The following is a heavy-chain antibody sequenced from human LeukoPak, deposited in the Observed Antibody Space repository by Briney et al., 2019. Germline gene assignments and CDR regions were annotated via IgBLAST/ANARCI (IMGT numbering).Heavy chain of an antibody. D-gene: IGHD4-11*01. J-gene: IGHJ6*02. CDR2: ISYDGSNK. CDR3: ARADYQTYYYYGMDV. Sequence: GGSLRLSCAASGFTFSSYAMHWVRQAPGKGLEWVAVISYDGSNKYYADSVKGRFTISRDNSKNTLYLQMNSLRSEDTAVYYCARADYQTYYYYGMDVWGQGTTVTVSS. CDR1: GFTFSSYA. V-gene: IGHV3-30-3*01.